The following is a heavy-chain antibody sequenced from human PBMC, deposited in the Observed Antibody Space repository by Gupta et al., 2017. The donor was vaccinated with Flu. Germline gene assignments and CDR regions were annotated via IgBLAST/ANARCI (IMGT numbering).Heavy chain of an antibody. Sequence: EVQLVESGGGLVQPGGSLKLSCAASGFTFSGSAMHWVRQASGKGLEWVGRIRSKSNNYATVYAASAKGRFIISRDDSKNTAFLQMNSLKTEDTAVYYCTNYGNDFSYWGQGTLVTVSS. V-gene: IGHV3-73*02. J-gene: IGHJ4*02. D-gene: IGHD3/OR15-3a*01. CDR3: TNYGNDFSY. CDR2: IRSKSNNYAT. CDR1: GFTFSGSA.